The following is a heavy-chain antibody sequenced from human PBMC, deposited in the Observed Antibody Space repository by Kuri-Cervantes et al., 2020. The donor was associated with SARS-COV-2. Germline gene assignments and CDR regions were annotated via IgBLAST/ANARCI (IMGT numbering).Heavy chain of an antibody. CDR3: ARPCSSTSCYTD. CDR2: IYYSGST. J-gene: IGHJ4*02. V-gene: IGHV4-59*08. D-gene: IGHD2-2*02. CDR1: GGSISSYY. Sequence: GSLRLSCTVSGGSISSYYWSWIRQPPGKGLEWIGYIYYSGSTNYNPSLKSRVTISVDTSKNQFSLKLSSVTAADTAVYYCARPCSSTSCYTDWGQGTLVTVSS.